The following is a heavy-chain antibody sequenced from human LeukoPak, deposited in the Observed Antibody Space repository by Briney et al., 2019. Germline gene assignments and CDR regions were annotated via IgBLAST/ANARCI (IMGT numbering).Heavy chain of an antibody. J-gene: IGHJ4*02. V-gene: IGHV3-23*01. CDR1: GSTFSASA. D-gene: IGHD4-17*01. CDR3: AKDSLSPTVTTRGPFDY. CDR2: VNGGGSST. Sequence: PGGSLRLSCAASGSTFSASAMNWVRQAPAKGLEWVSSVNGGGSSTYYADSVKGRFTISRDNSRNTLYLQMNSLRAEDTALYYCAKDSLSPTVTTRGPFDYWGQGTLVTVSS.